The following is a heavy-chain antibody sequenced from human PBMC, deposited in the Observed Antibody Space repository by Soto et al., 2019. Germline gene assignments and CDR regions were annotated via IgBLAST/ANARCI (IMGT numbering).Heavy chain of an antibody. D-gene: IGHD1-26*01. CDR2: IIPIFGTA. J-gene: IGHJ6*02. CDR3: ARVKHGWGKAYYYYGMDV. CDR1: GGNFSSYA. V-gene: IGHV1-69*12. Sequence: QVQLVQSGAEVKKPGSSVKVSCTASGGNFSSYAINWVRQAPGHGLEWMGGIIPIFGTANYAQKFQGRVTITADESTSTAYMELSSLRSEDTAVYYCARVKHGWGKAYYYYGMDVWGQGTTVTVSS.